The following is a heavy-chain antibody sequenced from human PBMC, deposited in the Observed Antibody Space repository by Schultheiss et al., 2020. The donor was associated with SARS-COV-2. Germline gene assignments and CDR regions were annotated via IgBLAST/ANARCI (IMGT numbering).Heavy chain of an antibody. CDR1: GYSISSGYY. CDR2: IYYSGST. V-gene: IGHV4-38-2*01. D-gene: IGHD1-20*01. CDR3: ARGLITGTPFFDY. Sequence: GSLRLSCAVSGYSISSGYYWGWIRQPPGKGLEWIGSIYYSGSTYYNPSLKSRVTISVDTSKNQFSLKLSSVTAADTAVYYCARGLITGTPFFDYWGQGTLVTVSS. J-gene: IGHJ4*02.